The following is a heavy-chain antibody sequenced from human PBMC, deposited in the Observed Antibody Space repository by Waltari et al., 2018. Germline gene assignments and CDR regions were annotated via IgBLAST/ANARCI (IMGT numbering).Heavy chain of an antibody. Sequence: QVQLQESGPGLVKPSQTLSLTCTVSGGSISSGGYYWSWIRQPAGKGLEWIGRIYTSGSTNHNPSLKSRVTISGDTSKNQFSLKLSSVTAADTAVYYCARGGMTTGWGDAFDIWGQGTMVTVSS. CDR1: GGSISSGGYY. D-gene: IGHD4-4*01. V-gene: IGHV4-61*02. CDR3: ARGGMTTGWGDAFDI. J-gene: IGHJ3*02. CDR2: IYTSGST.